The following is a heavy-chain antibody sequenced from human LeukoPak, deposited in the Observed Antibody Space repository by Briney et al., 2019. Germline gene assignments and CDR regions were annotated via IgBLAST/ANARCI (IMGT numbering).Heavy chain of an antibody. V-gene: IGHV3-74*01. CDR2: INSDGSST. Sequence: GGSLRLSCAASGFTFSSYGMHWVRQDPGKGLVWVSHINSDGSSTNYADSVKGRFTISRDNAKNSLYLQMNSLRAEDTALYYCARALIGITFGGVIVTPLDYWGQGTLVTVSS. CDR1: GFTFSSYG. CDR3: ARALIGITFGGVIVTPLDY. D-gene: IGHD3-16*02. J-gene: IGHJ4*02.